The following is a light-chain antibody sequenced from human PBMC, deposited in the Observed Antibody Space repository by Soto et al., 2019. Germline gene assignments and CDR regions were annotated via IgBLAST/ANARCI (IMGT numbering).Light chain of an antibody. Sequence: QAVLTQSPSASASLGASVKLTCTLSSGHSSYAIAWHQQQPEKGPRYLMNLNSDGSHNKGDGIPDRFSGSSSGAERYLTISSLQSEDEADYYCQTWGTGIRGVFGGGTKLTVL. J-gene: IGLJ3*02. CDR1: SGHSSYA. CDR2: LNSDGSH. CDR3: QTWGTGIRGV. V-gene: IGLV4-69*01.